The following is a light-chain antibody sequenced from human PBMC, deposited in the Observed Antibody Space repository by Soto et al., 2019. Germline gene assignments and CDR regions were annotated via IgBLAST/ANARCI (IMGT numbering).Light chain of an antibody. V-gene: IGLV6-57*02. CDR3: HSYDRNTQV. CDR1: SYSFASSS. Sequence: FMGTQLHSVSESPARTVTICCPGNSYSFASSSVQWFQQRPGSAPACVIYGNDARPAGVPHRFSGSIDSSAKTAYLTIPGLKTQDEADSYCHSYDRNTQVFGGGTQLTV. J-gene: IGLJ3*02. CDR2: GND.